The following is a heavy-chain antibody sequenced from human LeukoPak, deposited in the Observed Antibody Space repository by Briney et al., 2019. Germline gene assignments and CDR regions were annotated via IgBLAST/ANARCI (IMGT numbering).Heavy chain of an antibody. J-gene: IGHJ4*02. CDR3: ARAVGPFDY. CDR2: IWNDGTYK. CDR1: GFTFSTYV. V-gene: IGHV3-33*01. Sequence: GGSLRLSCAAAGFTFSTYVMHWVRQAPGKGLEWVAVIWNDGTYKYYADSVKGRFTISRDNSKDTLYLQMSSVRADDTAVYYCARAVGPFDYWGQGTLVTVSS.